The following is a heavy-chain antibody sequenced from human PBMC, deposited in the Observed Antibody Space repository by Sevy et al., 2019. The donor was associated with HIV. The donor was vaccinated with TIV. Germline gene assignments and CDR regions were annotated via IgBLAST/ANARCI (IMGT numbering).Heavy chain of an antibody. CDR3: ATTSTPLYYYALDV. Sequence: GGSLRISCAASEFTVSSKYMSWVRQAPGKGLEWVSVIYSGGNTYYADSVKGRFTISRDISKNTLYLQMNSLRAEDTVIYYCATTSTPLYYYALDVRGQGTTVTVSS. D-gene: IGHD2-15*01. CDR2: IYSGGNT. CDR1: EFTVSSKY. V-gene: IGHV3-53*03. J-gene: IGHJ6*02.